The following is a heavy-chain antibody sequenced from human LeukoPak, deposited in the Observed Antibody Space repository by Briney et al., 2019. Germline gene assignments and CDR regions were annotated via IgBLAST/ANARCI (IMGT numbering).Heavy chain of an antibody. Sequence: ASVKVSCKASGYTFTSYYMHWVRQAPGQGLEWMGIINPSGGSTSYAQKSQGRVTMTRDTSTSTVYMELSSLRSEDTAVYYCARDGDIVATIPYFDYWGQGTLVTVSS. CDR2: INPSGGST. D-gene: IGHD5-12*01. V-gene: IGHV1-46*01. CDR3: ARDGDIVATIPYFDY. CDR1: GYTFTSYY. J-gene: IGHJ4*02.